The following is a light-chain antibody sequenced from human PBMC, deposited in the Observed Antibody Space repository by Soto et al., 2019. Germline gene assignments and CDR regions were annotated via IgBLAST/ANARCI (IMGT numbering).Light chain of an antibody. CDR3: CSYKASSVL. V-gene: IGLV2-14*03. Sequence: QSALTQPASVSGSPGQSITISCTGTGSDYVSWYQQHPGKAPRLIIYDVSDRPSGVSNRFSGSKSGNTASLTISGLQAEDEAHYYCCSYKASSVLFGGGTQLNVL. CDR2: DVS. CDR1: GSDY. J-gene: IGLJ2*01.